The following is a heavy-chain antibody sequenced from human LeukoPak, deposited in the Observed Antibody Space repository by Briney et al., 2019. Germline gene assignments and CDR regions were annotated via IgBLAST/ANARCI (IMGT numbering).Heavy chain of an antibody. Sequence: GGSLRLSCAASGFTSNNYGMHWVRQAPGKGLEWVAFIRYDGSHKYYADSVKGRFTISRDNSKNTVYVQMSSLKASDTAMYYCARRYYYDSSGHDTYFDYWGQGTLVTVSS. D-gene: IGHD3-22*01. CDR3: ARRYYYDSSGHDTYFDY. V-gene: IGHV3-30*02. CDR2: IRYDGSHK. J-gene: IGHJ4*02. CDR1: GFTSNNYG.